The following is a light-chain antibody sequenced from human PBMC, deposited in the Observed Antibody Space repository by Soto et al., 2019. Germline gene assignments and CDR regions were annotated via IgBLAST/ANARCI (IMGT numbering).Light chain of an antibody. V-gene: IGKV1-39*01. CDR1: QSISRN. CDR3: QQSDSIPIT. J-gene: IGKJ5*01. CDR2: TTS. Sequence: DTQKTQSPSSLSASVGDRGTITSLASQSISRNLNWYQQKPGKAPKLLIYTTSTLQSGVPSRFSGSGSGADFTLTISSLQPEDFATYYCQQSDSIPITFGQGTRLQIK.